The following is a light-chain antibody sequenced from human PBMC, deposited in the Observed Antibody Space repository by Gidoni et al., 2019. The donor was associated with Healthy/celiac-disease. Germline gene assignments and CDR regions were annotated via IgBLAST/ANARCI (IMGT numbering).Light chain of an antibody. CDR1: QCVSSSY. CDR2: GSS. V-gene: IGKV3-20*01. Sequence: ELVLTQSPGTLSLSPGERATLSCRASQCVSSSYLDWYQQKPGQAPRLLIDGSSSRATGIPDRCSGSGSGTDFTLTISRQEHEDFAVYYCQQYGSSPQTFGQGTKVEIK. CDR3: QQYGSSPQT. J-gene: IGKJ1*01.